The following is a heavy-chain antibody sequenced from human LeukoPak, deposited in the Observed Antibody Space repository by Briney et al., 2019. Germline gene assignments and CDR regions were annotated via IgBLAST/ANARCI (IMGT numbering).Heavy chain of an antibody. J-gene: IGHJ4*02. CDR2: ISTYNDNT. Sequence: ASVKVSCKASGYTLTSYDISWVRQAPGQGLEWMGWISTYNDNTHYAQKLQGRVTMTTDTSTSTVYMELKSLRSDDTAVYCCARIQSRIIAARPGNPAFDYWGRGTLVTVSS. CDR1: GYTLTSYD. CDR3: ARIQSRIIAARPGNPAFDY. D-gene: IGHD6-6*01. V-gene: IGHV1-18*01.